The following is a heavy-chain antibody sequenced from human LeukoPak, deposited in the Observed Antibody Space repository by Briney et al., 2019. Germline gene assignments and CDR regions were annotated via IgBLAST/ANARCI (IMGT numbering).Heavy chain of an antibody. Sequence: GESLKISCKGSGYRFTSYWFGWVRQIPGKGLEWMGIFYPGDSDTRYSPPFQGQVTISAAKSISTAYLKWSSLKASDTAVYYCATQYSSGWFDYWGQGTLVTVSS. CDR3: ATQYSSGWFDY. D-gene: IGHD6-19*01. J-gene: IGHJ4*02. CDR2: FYPGDSDT. V-gene: IGHV5-51*01. CDR1: GYRFTSYW.